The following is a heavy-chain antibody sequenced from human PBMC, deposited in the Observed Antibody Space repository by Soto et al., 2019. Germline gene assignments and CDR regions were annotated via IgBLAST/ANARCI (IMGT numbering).Heavy chain of an antibody. CDR1: GFTFSSYS. J-gene: IGHJ2*01. Sequence: EVQLVESGGGLVKPGGSLRLSCAASGFTFSSYSMNWVRQAPGKGLEWVSSISSSSSYIYYADSVKGRFTISRDNAKNSLYLQTNSLRAEDTAVYYCARDHYGGLYLYFDLWGRGTLVTVSS. V-gene: IGHV3-21*01. D-gene: IGHD4-17*01. CDR3: ARDHYGGLYLYFDL. CDR2: ISSSSSYI.